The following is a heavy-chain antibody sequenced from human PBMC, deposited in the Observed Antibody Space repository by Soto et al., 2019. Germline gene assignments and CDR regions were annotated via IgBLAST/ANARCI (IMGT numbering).Heavy chain of an antibody. CDR1: GGSFSGYY. V-gene: IGHV4-34*01. CDR2: INHSGTT. D-gene: IGHD3-22*01. Sequence: SETLSLTCAVYGGSFSGYYWTWIRQPPGKGLEWIGEINHSGTTKYNPSLESRVTISADTSKNQFSLRLTSVTAADTAVYYCARGTTGSSAYCYERRAERLDYGGQGALVTVSS. J-gene: IGHJ4*02. CDR3: ARGTTGSSAYCYERRAERLDY.